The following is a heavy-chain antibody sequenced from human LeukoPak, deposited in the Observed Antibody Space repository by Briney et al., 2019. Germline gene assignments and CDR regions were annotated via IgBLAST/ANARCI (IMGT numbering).Heavy chain of an antibody. CDR3: AKDADIVVVPAAMHYMDI. CDR2: ISGSGGST. Sequence: GGSLRLSCAASGFTFSSYAMSWVRQAPGKGLEWVSAISGSGGSTYYADSVKGRFTISRDNSKNTLYLQMNSLRAEDTAVYYCAKDADIVVVPAAMHYMDIWGKGTTVTVSS. J-gene: IGHJ6*03. V-gene: IGHV3-23*01. CDR1: GFTFSSYA. D-gene: IGHD2-2*01.